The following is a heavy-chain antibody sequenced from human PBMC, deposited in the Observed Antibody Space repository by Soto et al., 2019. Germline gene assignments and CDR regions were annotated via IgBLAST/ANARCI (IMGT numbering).Heavy chain of an antibody. Sequence: EVQLVESGGGLVQPGGSLRLSCAASGFTFSSYSMNWVRQAPGKGLEWVSYISRSSSTMYYADSVKGRFTISRDNAKNSLYLQMNSLRAEDTAVYYCAREFDSSSWYVYGFWGQGTLVTVSS. D-gene: IGHD6-13*01. V-gene: IGHV3-48*01. J-gene: IGHJ4*02. CDR3: AREFDSSSWYVYGF. CDR1: GFTFSSYS. CDR2: ISRSSSTM.